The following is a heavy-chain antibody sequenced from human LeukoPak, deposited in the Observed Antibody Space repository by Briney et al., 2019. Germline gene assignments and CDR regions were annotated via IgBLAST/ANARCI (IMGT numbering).Heavy chain of an antibody. CDR3: ARDGGYDRRFDP. CDR1: GGSISSSSYY. CDR2: IYYSGST. J-gene: IGHJ5*02. D-gene: IGHD3-16*01. Sequence: KPSETLSLTCTVSGGSISSSSYYWGWIRQPPGKWLEWMGSIYYSGSTYYNPSLKSRVTISVDTSKNQFSLKLSSVTAADTAVYYCARDGGYDRRFDPWGQGTLVTVSS. V-gene: IGHV4-39*02.